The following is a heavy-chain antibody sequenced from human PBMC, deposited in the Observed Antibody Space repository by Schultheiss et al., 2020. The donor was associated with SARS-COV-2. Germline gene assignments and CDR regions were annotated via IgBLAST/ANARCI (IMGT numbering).Heavy chain of an antibody. CDR1: GGSISSSNW. D-gene: IGHD2-2*01. J-gene: IGHJ6*02. Sequence: SETLSLTCAVSGGSISSSNWWSWVRQPPGKGLEWIGEINHSGSTNYNPSLKSRVTISVDTSKNQFSLKLSSVTAADTAVYYCARRAPPDIVVVPAVLHYGMDGWGQGTTVTVSS. CDR3: ARRAPPDIVVVPAVLHYGMDG. CDR2: INHSGST. V-gene: IGHV4-4*02.